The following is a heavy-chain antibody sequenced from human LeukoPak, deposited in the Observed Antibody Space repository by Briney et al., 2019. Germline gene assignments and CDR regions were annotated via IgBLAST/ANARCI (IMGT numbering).Heavy chain of an antibody. J-gene: IGHJ4*02. V-gene: IGHV1-2*02. CDR3: ARDSGERGSGSYLIAY. D-gene: IGHD3-10*01. Sequence: ASVKVSCKASGYTFIDYYMHWVRQAPGQGLEWMGWINPNSGGTNYAQKFQGRVTMTRDTSISTAYMELSRLTSDDTAVYYCARDSGERGSGSYLIAYWGQGTLVTVSS. CDR1: GYTFIDYY. CDR2: INPNSGGT.